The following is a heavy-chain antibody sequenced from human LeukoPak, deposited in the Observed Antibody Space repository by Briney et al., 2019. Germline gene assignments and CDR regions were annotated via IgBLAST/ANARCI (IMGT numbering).Heavy chain of an antibody. CDR3: ATCWATTVVSGDS. D-gene: IGHD4-23*01. Sequence: PGGSLRLSCAASGITFSNACMTWARQAPGKGLEWVGRINSKTDGGTTDYAAPVKGRFTISRDDSKNTLYLQMNSLKTEDTAVYYCATCWATTVVSGDSWGQGTLVTVSS. CDR1: GITFSNAC. J-gene: IGHJ4*02. CDR2: INSKTDGGTT. V-gene: IGHV3-15*01.